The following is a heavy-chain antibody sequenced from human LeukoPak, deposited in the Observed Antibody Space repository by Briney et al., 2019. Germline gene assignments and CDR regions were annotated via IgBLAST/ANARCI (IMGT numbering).Heavy chain of an antibody. CDR1: GGSITSGGYY. D-gene: IGHD1-1*01. CDR2: IYHSGST. V-gene: IGHV4-30-2*01. J-gene: IGHJ2*01. Sequence: SETLSLTCTVSGGSITSGGYYRSWIRQPPGKGLEWIGNIYHSGSTYYNPSLKSRVSISVDKSKNQFSLNLNSVTAADTAVYYCARDPYNLWGRGALVTVSS. CDR3: ARDPYNL.